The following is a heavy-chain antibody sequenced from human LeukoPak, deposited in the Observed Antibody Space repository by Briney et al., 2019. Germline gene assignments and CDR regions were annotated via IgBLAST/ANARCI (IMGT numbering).Heavy chain of an antibody. CDR3: ARDWETRLLWFGEYAFDI. V-gene: IGHV3-30-3*01. CDR2: ISYDGSNK. Sequence: GGSLRLSCAASGFTFSSYAMSWVRQASGKGLEWVAVISYDGSNKYYADSVKGRFTISRDNSKNTLYLQMNSLRAEDTAVYYCARDWETRLLWFGEYAFDIWGQGTMVTVSS. CDR1: GFTFSSYA. D-gene: IGHD3-10*01. J-gene: IGHJ3*02.